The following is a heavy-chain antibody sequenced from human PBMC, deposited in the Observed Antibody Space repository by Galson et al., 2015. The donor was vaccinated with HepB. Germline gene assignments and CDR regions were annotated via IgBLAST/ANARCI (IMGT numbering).Heavy chain of an antibody. Sequence: PALVKPTQTLTLTCTFSGFSLSTSGVGVGWIRQPPGKALEWLALIYWDDDERYSPSLKSRLTITKDTSENQVVLTMANMDPVDTATYYCAHRQVKSDDYGDYVDGRWFDPWGQGTLVTVSS. CDR3: AHRQVKSDDYGDYVDGRWFDP. V-gene: IGHV2-5*02. CDR2: IYWDDDE. D-gene: IGHD4-17*01. J-gene: IGHJ5*02. CDR1: GFSLSTSGVG.